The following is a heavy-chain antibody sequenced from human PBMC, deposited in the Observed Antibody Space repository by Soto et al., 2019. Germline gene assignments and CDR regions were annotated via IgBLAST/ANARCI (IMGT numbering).Heavy chain of an antibody. V-gene: IGHV3-23*01. J-gene: IGHJ6*03. Sequence: GGSLRLSCAASGFTFSNFAMSWVRHAPGKGLEWVSEISGSTGSTYYADSVKGRFIISRDNSKNTLHLQMNSLRAEDTSVFYCAKDTSSSPYYMDVWGKGTTVTVSS. CDR3: AKDTSSSPYYMDV. CDR2: ISGSTGST. CDR1: GFTFSNFA. D-gene: IGHD2-2*01.